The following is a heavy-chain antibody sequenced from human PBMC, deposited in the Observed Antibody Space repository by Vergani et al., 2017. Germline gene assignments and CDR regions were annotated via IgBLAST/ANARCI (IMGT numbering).Heavy chain of an antibody. Sequence: EVQLVQSGAEVKKPGESLKISCKGSGYSFTSYWIGWVRQMPGKGLEWMGIIYPGDSDTRYSPSFQGQVTISADKSISTAYLQWSSLKASDTAMYYCARRTDEVVVITDYYYYYGMDVWGQGTTVTVSS. D-gene: IGHD3-22*01. CDR1: GYSFTSYW. CDR3: ARRTDEVVVITDYYYYYGMDV. V-gene: IGHV5-51*01. J-gene: IGHJ6*02. CDR2: IYPGDSDT.